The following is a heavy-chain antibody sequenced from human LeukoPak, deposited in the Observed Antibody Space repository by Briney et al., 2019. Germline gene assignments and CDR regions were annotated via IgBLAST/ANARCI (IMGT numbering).Heavy chain of an antibody. D-gene: IGHD3-10*01. Sequence: ASVKASCKASGYTFTGYDINWVRQATGQGLEWMGWMNPNSGNTGYAQKFQGRVTMTRNTSISTAYMELSSLRSEDTAVYYCARAVRESPLLWFGEDYYGMDVWGQGTTVTVSS. J-gene: IGHJ6*02. CDR2: MNPNSGNT. CDR3: ARAVRESPLLWFGEDYYGMDV. CDR1: GYTFTGYD. V-gene: IGHV1-8*01.